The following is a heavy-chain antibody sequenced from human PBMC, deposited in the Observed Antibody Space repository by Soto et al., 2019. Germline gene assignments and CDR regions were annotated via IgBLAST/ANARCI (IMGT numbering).Heavy chain of an antibody. V-gene: IGHV3-74*01. Sequence: EVQLVESGGGLVQPGGSLRLSCAASGFTFSSYWMHWVRQAPGKGLVWVSRINSDGSSTSHADSVKGRFTISRDNAKNTRYLQMNSLRAEDTAVYYCARPRPYCGGDCPDSWGQGTLVTVSS. J-gene: IGHJ4*02. CDR3: ARPRPYCGGDCPDS. CDR2: INSDGSST. D-gene: IGHD2-21*02. CDR1: GFTFSSYW.